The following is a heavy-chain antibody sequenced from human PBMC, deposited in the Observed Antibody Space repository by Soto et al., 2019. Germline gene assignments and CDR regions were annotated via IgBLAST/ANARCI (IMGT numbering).Heavy chain of an antibody. CDR3: AKRAYFDSSVFPYFDC. D-gene: IGHD3-22*01. CDR1: GFIFSSYG. CDR2: TSGSGGST. Sequence: PGGSLRLACAASGFIFSSYGMSWVRQAPGKGLEWVSVTSGSGGSTYYADSVKGRFTISRDNSKNTLYLQMNSLRAEDTAVYYCAKRAYFDSSVFPYFDCWGQGTLVTVSS. V-gene: IGHV3-23*01. J-gene: IGHJ4*02.